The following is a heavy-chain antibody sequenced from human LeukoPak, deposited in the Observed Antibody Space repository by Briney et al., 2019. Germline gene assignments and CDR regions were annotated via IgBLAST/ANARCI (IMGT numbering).Heavy chain of an antibody. CDR1: GGSISSGGYY. J-gene: IGHJ4*02. D-gene: IGHD6-19*01. CDR2: IYYSGST. V-gene: IGHV4-39*07. Sequence: SETLSLTCTVSGGSISSGGYYWGWIRQPPGKGLEWIGSIYYSGSTYYNPSLKSRVTISVDTSKNQFSLKLSSVTAADTAVYYCARGPIAVAADWGQGTLVTVSS. CDR3: ARGPIAVAAD.